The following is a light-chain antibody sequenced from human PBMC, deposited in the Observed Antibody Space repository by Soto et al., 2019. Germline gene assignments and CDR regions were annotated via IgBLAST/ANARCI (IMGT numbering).Light chain of an antibody. CDR3: QQLNSYSHMYT. V-gene: IGKV1-9*01. Sequence: DIQLTQSPSFLSASVGDRVTITCRASQGISSYLAWYQQKPGKAPKLLIYAASTLQSGVPSRFSGSGSGTEFTLTISSLQPEDFATYYCQQLNSYSHMYTFGQGTKLEIK. J-gene: IGKJ2*01. CDR1: QGISSY. CDR2: AAS.